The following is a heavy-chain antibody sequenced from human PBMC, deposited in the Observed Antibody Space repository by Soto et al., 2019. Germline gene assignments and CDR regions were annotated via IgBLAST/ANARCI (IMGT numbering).Heavy chain of an antibody. V-gene: IGHV3-74*01. D-gene: IGHD7-27*01. CDR3: ARDNWGSLEY. CDR2: MNTDGNVI. J-gene: IGHJ4*02. Sequence: GGSLRLSRAASGFTFSTFWMSWVRQVPGKGLLWVSHMNTDGNVINYADSVKGRFTISRDNAKNTLYLQMNSLSAEDTAVYYCARDNWGSLEYWGPGTLVTVSS. CDR1: GFTFSTFW.